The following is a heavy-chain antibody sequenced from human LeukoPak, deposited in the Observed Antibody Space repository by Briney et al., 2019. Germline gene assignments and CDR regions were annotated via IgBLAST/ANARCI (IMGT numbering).Heavy chain of an antibody. Sequence: ASAKVSCTASGYTFTSYDINWVRQATGHGLEWMGWMNPNSGNTGYAQKFQGRVTMTRNTSISTAYMELSSLRSEGTAVYYCARRDSSGWYDFDYWGQGTLVTVSS. CDR1: GYTFTSYD. V-gene: IGHV1-8*01. D-gene: IGHD6-19*01. CDR3: ARRDSSGWYDFDY. J-gene: IGHJ4*02. CDR2: MNPNSGNT.